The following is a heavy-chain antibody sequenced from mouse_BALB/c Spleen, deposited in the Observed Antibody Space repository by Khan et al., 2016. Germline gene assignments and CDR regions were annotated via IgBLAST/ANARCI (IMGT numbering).Heavy chain of an antibody. Sequence: QVQLQQSGPELVRPGASAKMSCKASGYTFTSFWIHWVKQRPGQGPEWIGMIDPSKSETRLNQKFKDKATLNVDKSSKTAYMQLSRSTSEASAVYYCGRGCYGSPFAYWGQGTLVTVSA. D-gene: IGHD1-1*01. CDR3: GRGCYGSPFAY. V-gene: IGHV1S127*01. J-gene: IGHJ3*01. CDR2: IDPSKSET. CDR1: GYTFTSFW.